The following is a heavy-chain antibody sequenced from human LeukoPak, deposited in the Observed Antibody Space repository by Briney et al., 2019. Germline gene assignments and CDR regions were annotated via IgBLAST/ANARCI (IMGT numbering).Heavy chain of an antibody. V-gene: IGHV3-15*01. D-gene: IGHD2-2*01. Sequence: GGSLRLSCAASGFTFSNAWMSWVRQAPGKGLEWVGRIKSKTDGGTTDYAAPVKGRFTTSRDDSKNTLYLQMNSLETEDTAVYYCTTFGHCSSTSCYSGWGQGTLVTVSS. CDR2: IKSKTDGGTT. J-gene: IGHJ4*02. CDR1: GFTFSNAW. CDR3: TTFGHCSSTSCYSG.